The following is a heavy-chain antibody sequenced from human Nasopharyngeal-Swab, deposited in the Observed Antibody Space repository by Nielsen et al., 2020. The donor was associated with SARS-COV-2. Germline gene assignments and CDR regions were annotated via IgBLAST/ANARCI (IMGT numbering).Heavy chain of an antibody. D-gene: IGHD4-17*01. Sequence: VRQAPGKGLEWVAVTPRDGSDKYYADSVKGRFTMSRDTSKNVVYLEMNSLSIEDTAVYYCARSVNFDYGDLQPPFGYWGQGTLVTVSS. J-gene: IGHJ4*02. V-gene: IGHV3-30-3*01. CDR3: ARSVNFDYGDLQPPFGY. CDR2: TPRDGSDK.